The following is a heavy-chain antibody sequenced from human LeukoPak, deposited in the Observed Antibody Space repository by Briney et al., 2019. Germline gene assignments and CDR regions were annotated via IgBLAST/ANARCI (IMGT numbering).Heavy chain of an antibody. Sequence: ASVKVSCKASGYIFTSYGINWVRQATGQGLEWMGWMNPNSGNTGYAQKFQGRVTITRNTSISTAYMELSSLRSEDTAVYYCARGTRQDAFDIWGQGTMVTVSS. V-gene: IGHV1-8*03. CDR1: GYIFTSYG. CDR2: MNPNSGNT. CDR3: ARGTRQDAFDI. J-gene: IGHJ3*02.